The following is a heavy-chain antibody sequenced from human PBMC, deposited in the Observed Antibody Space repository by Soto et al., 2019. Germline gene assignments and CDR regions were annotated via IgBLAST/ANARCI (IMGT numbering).Heavy chain of an antibody. D-gene: IGHD4-17*01. J-gene: IGHJ6*02. CDR3: ARAHYGDSGYGMDG. Sequence: QLQLQESGSGLVKPSQTLSLTCAVSGGSISSGGYSWSWIRQPPGKGLEWIGYIYHSGTTYYNPSLQSRVTISVDRSKNQFSLKLSSVTAADTAVYYCARAHYGDSGYGMDGWGQGTTVTVSS. CDR1: GGSISSGGYS. V-gene: IGHV4-30-2*01. CDR2: IYHSGTT.